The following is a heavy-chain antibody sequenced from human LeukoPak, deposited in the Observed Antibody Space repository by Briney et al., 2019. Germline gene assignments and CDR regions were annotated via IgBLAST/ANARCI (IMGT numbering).Heavy chain of an antibody. CDR1: GYTLTELS. J-gene: IGHJ4*02. Sequence: ASVKVSCKVSGYTLTELSMHWVRQAPGKGLEWMGGFDPEDGETIYAQKFQGRVTMTEDTSTDTAYMELSSLRSEDTAAYYCATDGLGLPGYSSGWALGYWGQGTLVTVSS. CDR3: ATDGLGLPGYSSGWALGY. D-gene: IGHD6-19*01. V-gene: IGHV1-24*01. CDR2: FDPEDGET.